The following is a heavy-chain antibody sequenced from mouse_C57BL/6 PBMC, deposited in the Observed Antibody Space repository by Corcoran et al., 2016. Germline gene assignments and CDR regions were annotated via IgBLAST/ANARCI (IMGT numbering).Heavy chain of an antibody. J-gene: IGHJ1*03. D-gene: IGHD4-1*01. CDR3: ARNWDRYFDV. CDR1: GIDFSRYW. Sequence: EVKLLQSGGGLVQPGGSLKLSCAASGIDFSRYWMSWVRRAPGKGLEWIGEINPDSSTINYAPSLKDKFIISRDNDKNTLYLQRSKVRSEDTALYYCARNWDRYFDVWGTGTTVTVSS. CDR2: INPDSSTI. V-gene: IGHV4-1*01.